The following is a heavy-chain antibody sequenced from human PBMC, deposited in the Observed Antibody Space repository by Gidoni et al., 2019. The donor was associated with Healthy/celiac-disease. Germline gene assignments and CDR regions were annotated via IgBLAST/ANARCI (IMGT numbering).Heavy chain of an antibody. D-gene: IGHD3-16*01. CDR2: INHSGST. J-gene: IGHJ6*02. Sequence: QVQLQQWGAGLLKPSETLSLTCAVYGGSFSGYYWSWIRQPPGKGLEWIGEINHSGSTNYNPSLKSRVTISVDTSKNQFSLKLSSVTAADTAVYYCAREVWGYGMDVWGQGTTVTVSS. CDR3: AREVWGYGMDV. V-gene: IGHV4-34*01. CDR1: GGSFSGYY.